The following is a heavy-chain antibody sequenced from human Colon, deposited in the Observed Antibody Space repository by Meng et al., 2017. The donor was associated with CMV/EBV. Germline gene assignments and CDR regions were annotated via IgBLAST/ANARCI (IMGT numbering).Heavy chain of an antibody. J-gene: IGHJ5*02. Sequence: QVQLLKSGAEVKKPGASVKVSCKASGYTFTGYYMHWVRQAPGQGLEWMGWINPNSGGTNYKEKFQGRVTMTRDTSISTAYMELSGLTSDDTAVYYCARDFNSLAVSAANWFDPWGQGTLVTVSS. V-gene: IGHV1-2*02. CDR3: ARDFNSLAVSAANWFDP. CDR1: GYTFTGYY. CDR2: INPNSGGT. D-gene: IGHD6-19*01.